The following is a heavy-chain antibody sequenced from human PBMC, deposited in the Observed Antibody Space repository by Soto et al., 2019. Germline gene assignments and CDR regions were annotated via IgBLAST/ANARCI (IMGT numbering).Heavy chain of an antibody. Sequence: QVQLVQSGAEVKKPGSSVKVSCKASGGTFSSYAISWVRQAPGQGLEWMGGIIPIFGTANYAQKFQGRVTITXXEXRXXAYMELSSLRSEDTAVYYCARDRGTLTGDLMGFDYWGQGTLVTVSS. CDR2: IIPIFGTA. V-gene: IGHV1-69*05. D-gene: IGHD7-27*01. CDR1: GGTFSSYA. CDR3: ARDRGTLTGDLMGFDY. J-gene: IGHJ4*02.